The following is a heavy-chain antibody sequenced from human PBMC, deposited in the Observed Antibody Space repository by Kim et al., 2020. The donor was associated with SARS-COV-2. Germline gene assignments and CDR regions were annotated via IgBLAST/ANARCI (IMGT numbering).Heavy chain of an antibody. Sequence: SVKVSCKASGGTFSSYAISWVRQAPGQGLEWMGGIIPIFGTANYAQKFQGRVTITADESTSTAYMELSSLRSEDTAVYYCARDSGRYSSSWYGAYWYFDLWGRGTLVTVSS. V-gene: IGHV1-69*13. CDR3: ARDSGRYSSSWYGAYWYFDL. CDR2: IIPIFGTA. CDR1: GGTFSSYA. J-gene: IGHJ2*01. D-gene: IGHD6-13*01.